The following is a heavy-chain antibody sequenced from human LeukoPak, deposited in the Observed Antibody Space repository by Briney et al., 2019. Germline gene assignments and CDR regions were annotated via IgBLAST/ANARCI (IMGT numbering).Heavy chain of an antibody. CDR1: GYTFTSYG. V-gene: IGHV1-18*01. CDR2: ISAYNDNT. J-gene: IGHJ4*02. Sequence: ASVKVSCKASGYTFTSYGISWVRQAPGQGLEWMGWISAYNDNTNYAQKLQGRVTITTDTSTSTAYMEQRSLRSDDTAVYYCARGSISTPGSGSYYNPGGDYWGQGTLVTVSS. D-gene: IGHD3-10*01. CDR3: ARGSISTPGSGSYYNPGGDY.